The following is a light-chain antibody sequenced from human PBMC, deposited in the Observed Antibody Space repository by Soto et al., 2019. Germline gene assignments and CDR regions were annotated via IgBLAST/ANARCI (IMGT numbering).Light chain of an antibody. CDR2: EGS. CDR1: SSDVGSYNL. V-gene: IGLV2-23*01. CDR3: CSYAGSSTWV. Sequence: QSALPQPASVSGSPGQSITISCTGTSSDVGSYNLVSWYQQHPGKAPKLMIYEGSKRPSGVSNRFSGSKSGNTASLTISGVQAEDEADYYFCSYAGSSTWVFGGGTKLTVL. J-gene: IGLJ3*02.